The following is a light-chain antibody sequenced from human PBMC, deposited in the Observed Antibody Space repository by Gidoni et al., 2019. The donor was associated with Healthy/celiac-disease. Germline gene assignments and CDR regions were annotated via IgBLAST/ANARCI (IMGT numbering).Light chain of an antibody. CDR3: QQSSNWPPFT. J-gene: IGKJ3*01. V-gene: IGKV3-11*01. Sequence: DIVLAQSPATLSLSRGERATLSCRASQSVSRYLAWYQQKPGQAPRLLIYDASNRATGIPARFDGSGSGTDFTLTISSLEPEDFAVYYCQQSSNWPPFTFGPGTKVEIK. CDR2: DAS. CDR1: QSVSRY.